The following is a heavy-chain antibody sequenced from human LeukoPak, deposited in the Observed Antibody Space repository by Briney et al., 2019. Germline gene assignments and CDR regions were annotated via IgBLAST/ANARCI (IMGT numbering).Heavy chain of an antibody. Sequence: GGSLRLSCAASGFTFSSNAMSWVRQAPGKGLEWVSYISGSGGSTYYADSVKGRFTISRDSSKNTLYLEMSSLRADDTAVYYCARVLYTSGWFGTFAYWGQGTLATVSS. D-gene: IGHD6-19*01. CDR3: ARVLYTSGWFGTFAY. V-gene: IGHV3-23*01. CDR1: GFTFSSNA. CDR2: ISGSGGST. J-gene: IGHJ4*02.